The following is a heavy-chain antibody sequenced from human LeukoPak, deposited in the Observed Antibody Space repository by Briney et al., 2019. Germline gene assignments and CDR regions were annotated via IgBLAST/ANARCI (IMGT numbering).Heavy chain of an antibody. Sequence: ASVKVSCKASGYTFTSYAMNWVRQAPGQGLEWMGWINTNTGNPTYAQGFTGRFVFSLDTSVSTAYLQISSLKTEDTAVYYCARLYCSGGSCYPDYWGQGTLVTVSS. D-gene: IGHD2-15*01. CDR1: GYTFTSYA. V-gene: IGHV7-4-1*02. CDR3: ARLYCSGGSCYPDY. CDR2: INTNTGNP. J-gene: IGHJ4*02.